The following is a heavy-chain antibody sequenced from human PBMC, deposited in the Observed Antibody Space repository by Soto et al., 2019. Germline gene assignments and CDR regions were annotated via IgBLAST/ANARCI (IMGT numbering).Heavy chain of an antibody. V-gene: IGHV4-39*01. J-gene: IGHJ4*02. D-gene: IGHD5-18*01. Sequence: SETLSLACTVSGGSISSRSHYWGWIRQPPGKGLEWIGSIYYSGSAYQNPSLGGRVTVSVDTSKNQFSLRLSSVTAADTAVYYCARHVGYNYGQNDYWGQGTLVTVSS. CDR3: ARHVGYNYGQNDY. CDR1: GGSISSRSHY. CDR2: IYYSGSA.